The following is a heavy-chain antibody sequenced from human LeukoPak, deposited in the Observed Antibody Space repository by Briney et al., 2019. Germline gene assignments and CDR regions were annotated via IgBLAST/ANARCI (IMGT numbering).Heavy chain of an antibody. D-gene: IGHD4-17*01. V-gene: IGHV3-7*05. J-gene: IGHJ3*02. CDR1: GFTFSSYW. Sequence: PGGSLRLFCAASGFTFSSYWMSWVRQAPGKGLEWVATIKQDGSQKEYVDSVKGRFTISRDNAKNSLYLQMNSLRAEDTAVYYCARDPTVTNFHDAFNIWGQGTMVTVSS. CDR2: IKQDGSQK. CDR3: ARDPTVTNFHDAFNI.